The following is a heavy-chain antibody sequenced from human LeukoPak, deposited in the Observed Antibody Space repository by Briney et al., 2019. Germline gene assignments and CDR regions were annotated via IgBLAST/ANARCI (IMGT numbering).Heavy chain of an antibody. V-gene: IGHV1-2*02. D-gene: IGHD6-19*01. Sequence: ASVKVSCKASGYTFTGYNMHWVQQAPGQGLEWMGWINPNSGGTNYGQKFQGRVTMTRDTSISTAYMELSRLRSDDTAVYYCARVGEWYSSGWYFFDYWGQGTLVTVSS. J-gene: IGHJ4*02. CDR2: INPNSGGT. CDR3: ARVGEWYSSGWYFFDY. CDR1: GYTFTGYN.